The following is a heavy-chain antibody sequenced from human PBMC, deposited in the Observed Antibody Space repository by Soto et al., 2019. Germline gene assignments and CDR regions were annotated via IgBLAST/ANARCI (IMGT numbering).Heavy chain of an antibody. V-gene: IGHV4-59*01. J-gene: IGHJ6*02. CDR2: MYNTGST. Sequence: QVQLQESGPGLVKPSETLSLTCTVSGGSISRYSWSWIRQPPGKGLEWIGYMYNTGSTVYNPSFKSRVTISVDTSKNQFSLKLNSVTAADTAVYYCARDLWGYCGTDCYPLDVWGQGTKVTVSS. CDR1: GGSISRYS. D-gene: IGHD2-21*02. CDR3: ARDLWGYCGTDCYPLDV.